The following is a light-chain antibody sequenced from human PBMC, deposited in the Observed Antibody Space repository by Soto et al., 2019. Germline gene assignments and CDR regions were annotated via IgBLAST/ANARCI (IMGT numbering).Light chain of an antibody. CDR1: QSISNF. V-gene: IGKV1-39*01. J-gene: IGKJ2*01. CDR2: SAS. Sequence: DIQMTQSPSSLSASVGDRVTLTCRASQSISNFLNWYQQKPGKAPKLLIYSASRLQTGVPSRFSGSGSGTDFTLTISSLQPEDFATYYCQQSYNTPYTFGQGAKLEIK. CDR3: QQSYNTPYT.